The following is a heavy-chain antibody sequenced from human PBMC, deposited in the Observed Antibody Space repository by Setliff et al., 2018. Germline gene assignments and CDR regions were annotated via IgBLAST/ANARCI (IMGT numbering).Heavy chain of an antibody. CDR2: IYTDNGNT. D-gene: IGHD4-17*01. Sequence: ASVKVSCKASGSTFSANAIHWVRQAPGQRLEWMGFIYTDNGNTKYSKNFQDRVAMTTDTSTSTAYMELRSLRSDDTAVYYCVRDAGWQYDDYAGVYFPHWGQGTLVTVSS. J-gene: IGHJ1*01. CDR3: VRDAGWQYDDYAGVYFPH. CDR1: GSTFSANA. V-gene: IGHV1-3*04.